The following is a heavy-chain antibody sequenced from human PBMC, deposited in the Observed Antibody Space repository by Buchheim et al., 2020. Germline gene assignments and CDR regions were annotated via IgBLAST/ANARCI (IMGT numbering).Heavy chain of an antibody. CDR3: ARGYGDYVGGGGMDV. Sequence: QVQLQQWGAGLLKPSETLSLTCAVYGGSFSGYYCSWIRQPPGKGLEWIVELNHSGSTNYNPSLKSRVTISVDTSKNQFSLKLSSVTAADTAVYYCARGYGDYVGGGGMDVWGQGTT. CDR2: LNHSGST. J-gene: IGHJ6*02. V-gene: IGHV4-34*01. CDR1: GGSFSGYY. D-gene: IGHD4-17*01.